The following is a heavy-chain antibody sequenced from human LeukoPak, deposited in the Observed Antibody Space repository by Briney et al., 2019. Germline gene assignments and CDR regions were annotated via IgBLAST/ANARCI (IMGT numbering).Heavy chain of an antibody. J-gene: IGHJ4*02. CDR2: INHSGST. D-gene: IGHD1-26*01. Sequence: PSETLSLTCTVYGGSFSGYYWHWIRQPPGKGLEWIGEINHSGSTNYNPSLKSRVTISVDTSKNQFSLQLSSVTAADTAVYYCARISGSYSSCWGQGTLVTVSS. CDR3: ARISGSYSSC. V-gene: IGHV4-34*01. CDR1: GGSFSGYY.